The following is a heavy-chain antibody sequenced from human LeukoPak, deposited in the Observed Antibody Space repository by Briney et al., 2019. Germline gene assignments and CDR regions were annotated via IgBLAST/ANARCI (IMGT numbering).Heavy chain of an antibody. CDR2: INPSGGST. CDR3: ARDLGDYYDSSGYYDY. J-gene: IGHJ4*02. Sequence: ASVTVSCKASGYTFTSYYMHWVRQAPGQGLEWMGIINPSGGSTSYAQKLQGRVTMTTDTSTSTAYMELRSLRSDDTAVYYCARDLGDYYDSSGYYDYWGQGTLVTVSS. V-gene: IGHV1-46*01. D-gene: IGHD3-22*01. CDR1: GYTFTSYY.